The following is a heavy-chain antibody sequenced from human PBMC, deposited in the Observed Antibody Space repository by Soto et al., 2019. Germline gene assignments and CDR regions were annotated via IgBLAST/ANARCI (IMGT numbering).Heavy chain of an antibody. Sequence: ASVKVSCKASGYTFTDYYIYWVRQAPGQGLEWMGWINPDRGGTNYAQKFQGRVTMTRDTSITTAYMELRSLRSDDTAVYYCARDGALLKRYYYSYKGMDVWGQGTTVTVSS. J-gene: IGHJ6*02. CDR3: ARDGALLKRYYYSYKGMDV. CDR2: INPDRGGT. CDR1: GYTFTDYY. V-gene: IGHV1-2*02. D-gene: IGHD2-21*01.